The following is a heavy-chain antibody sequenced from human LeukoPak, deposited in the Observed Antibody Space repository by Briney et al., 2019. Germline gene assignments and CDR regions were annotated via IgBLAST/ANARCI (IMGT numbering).Heavy chain of an antibody. J-gene: IGHJ1*01. D-gene: IGHD6-13*01. CDR3: ARVYSSSWYPEYFQH. V-gene: IGHV1-18*01. CDR2: ISASNGNT. Sequence: GASVKVSCKASGYTFTSYGISWVRQAPGQGLEWMGWISASNGNTNYAQKLQGRVTMTTDTSTSTAYMELRSLRSDDTAVYYCARVYSSSWYPEYFQHWGQGTLVTVSS. CDR1: GYTFTSYG.